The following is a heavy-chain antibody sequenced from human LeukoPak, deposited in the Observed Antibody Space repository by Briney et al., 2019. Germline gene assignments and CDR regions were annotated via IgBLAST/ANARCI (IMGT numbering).Heavy chain of an antibody. Sequence: GGSLRLSCAASGTYWMHWVRQAPGKGLEWVSAISGSGGSTYYADSVKGRFTISRDNSKNTLYLQMNSLRAEDTAVYYCAKDRGRIVAAALEDYWGQGTLVTVSS. CDR1: GTYW. CDR2: ISGSGGST. J-gene: IGHJ4*02. D-gene: IGHD6-13*01. CDR3: AKDRGRIVAAALEDY. V-gene: IGHV3-23*01.